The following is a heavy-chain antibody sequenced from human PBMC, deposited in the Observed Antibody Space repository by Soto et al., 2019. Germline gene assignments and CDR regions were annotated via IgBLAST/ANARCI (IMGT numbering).Heavy chain of an antibody. Sequence: QVQLVQSGAEVKKPGASVKVSCKAFGYSFTSYCMHWVRQAPGQGLEWMGLVYTGGATTRYAQSFQGRVTMTSDTSTNTVYMELSSLRSEDTAVYYCVRDYIAAAGLGLDYWCQGILVTVAS. D-gene: IGHD6-13*01. CDR1: GYSFTSYC. CDR2: VYTGGATT. J-gene: IGHJ4*02. V-gene: IGHV1-46*03. CDR3: VRDYIAAAGLGLDY.